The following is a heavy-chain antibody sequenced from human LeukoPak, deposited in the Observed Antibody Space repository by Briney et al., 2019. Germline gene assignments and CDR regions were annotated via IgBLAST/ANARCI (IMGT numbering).Heavy chain of an antibody. CDR1: GYTFTSYY. V-gene: IGHV1-46*01. J-gene: IGHJ6*02. D-gene: IGHD3-3*01. CDR2: INPSGGST. CDR3: ASRVVDDFWSGYWSPIDYSMDV. Sequence: ASVKVSCKASGYTFTSYYMHWVRQAPGQGLEWMGIINPSGGSTSYAQKFQGRVTMTRDTSTSTVYMELSSLRSEDTAVYYCASRVVDDFWSGYWSPIDYSMDVWGQGTTVTVSS.